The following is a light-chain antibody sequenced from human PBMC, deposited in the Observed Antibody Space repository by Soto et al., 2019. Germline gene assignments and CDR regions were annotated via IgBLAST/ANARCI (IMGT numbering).Light chain of an antibody. CDR2: DAS. CDR1: QSISSW. Sequence: DIPMTQSPPTLSESLGARVTITCRASQSISSWLAWYQQKPGKAPKLLIYDASSLESGVPSRFSGSGSGTEFTLTFSSLQPDDFATYYCQQYNSYWTFGQGTKVDIK. J-gene: IGKJ1*01. V-gene: IGKV1-5*01. CDR3: QQYNSYWT.